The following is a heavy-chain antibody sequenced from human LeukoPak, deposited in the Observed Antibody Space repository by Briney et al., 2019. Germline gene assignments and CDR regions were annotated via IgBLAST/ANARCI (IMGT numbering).Heavy chain of an antibody. J-gene: IGHJ4*02. CDR1: GYTFSSFY. Sequence: ASVKVSCKASGYTFSSFYLHWVRQAPGQGLEWMGIIIPNTGYTTYAPKFKDRLIMTRDRSTSTVYMELHSLRSEDTAVYYCARSRNYYRVYFDNWGQGTLVPVSS. D-gene: IGHD3-10*01. V-gene: IGHV1-46*01. CDR2: IIPNTGYT. CDR3: ARSRNYYRVYFDN.